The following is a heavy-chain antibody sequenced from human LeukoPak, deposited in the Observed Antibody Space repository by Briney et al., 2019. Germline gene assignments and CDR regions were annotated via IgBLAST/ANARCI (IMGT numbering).Heavy chain of an antibody. CDR1: GGSISSSSYY. CDR3: ARDSRRDGYNLDY. V-gene: IGHV4-39*02. J-gene: IGHJ4*02. Sequence: SETLSLTCTVSGGSISSSSYYWGWIRQPPGKGLEWIGSIYYSGSTYYNPSLKSRVTITVDTSKNQFSLKLSSVTAADTAVYYCARDSRRDGYNLDYWGRGTLVTVSS. CDR2: IYYSGST. D-gene: IGHD5-24*01.